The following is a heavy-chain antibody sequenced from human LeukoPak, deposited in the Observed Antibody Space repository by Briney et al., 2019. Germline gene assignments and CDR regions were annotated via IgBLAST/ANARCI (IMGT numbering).Heavy chain of an antibody. CDR2: VIRDGSFT. CDR1: GFTFRSYW. V-gene: IGHV3-74*01. J-gene: IGHJ4*02. Sequence: RTGGSLRLSCAASGFTFRSYWMHRVRQAPGKGLEWVSRVIRDGSFTNYADSVKGRFTISRDNAKNTLYLQMSSLRAEDTAVYFCVRAGDDFNFDYWGQGSLVNVSS. CDR3: VRAGDDFNFDY. D-gene: IGHD5-24*01.